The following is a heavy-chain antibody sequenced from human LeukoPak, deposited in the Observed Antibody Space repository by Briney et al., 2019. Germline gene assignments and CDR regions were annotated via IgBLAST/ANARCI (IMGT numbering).Heavy chain of an antibody. CDR3: AKDRGQLLWFGELSDY. CDR1: GFTFGAYG. D-gene: IGHD3-10*01. CDR2: IQHDGNNK. V-gene: IGHV3-30*02. Sequence: TGGSLRLSCAASGFTFGAYGIHWVRQAPGKGLEWVAFIQHDGNNKFYADSVKGRFTVSRDNSKDTLYLQMNSLRVEGTAVYYCAKDRGQLLWFGELSDYWGQGTLVTVSS. J-gene: IGHJ4*02.